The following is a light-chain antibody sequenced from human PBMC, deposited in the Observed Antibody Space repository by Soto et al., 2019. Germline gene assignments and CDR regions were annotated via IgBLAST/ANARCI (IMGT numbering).Light chain of an antibody. CDR1: SSNIGSNT. J-gene: IGLJ3*02. CDR3: ATWDDSRGV. Sequence: QSVLTQPPSASGTPGQRVTISCSGSSSNIGSNTVDWYQQLPGTAPKLLIYRDDQRPSGVPDRFSGSKSGTSASLAISGLQSEDEADYYCATWDDSRGVFGGGTKVTVL. CDR2: RDD. V-gene: IGLV1-44*01.